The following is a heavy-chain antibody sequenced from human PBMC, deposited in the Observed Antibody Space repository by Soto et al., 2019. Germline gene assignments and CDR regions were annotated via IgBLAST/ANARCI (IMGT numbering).Heavy chain of an antibody. J-gene: IGHJ4*02. CDR1: GFTFSSYG. CDR2: ISYDGSNK. V-gene: IGHV3-30*03. Sequence: GGSLRLSCAASGFTFSSYGMHWVRQAPGKGLEWVAVISYDGSNKYYADSVKGRFTISRDNSKNTLYLQMNSLGVEDTAVYFCSRDVVVGAKALNYWGQGALVTVSS. CDR3: SRDVVVGAKALNY. D-gene: IGHD2-15*01.